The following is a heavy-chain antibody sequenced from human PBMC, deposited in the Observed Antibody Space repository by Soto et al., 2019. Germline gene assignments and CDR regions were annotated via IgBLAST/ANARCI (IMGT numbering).Heavy chain of an antibody. CDR1: GGSFRSYV. V-gene: IGHV1-69*01. J-gene: IGHJ5*02. CDR2: IITMFGTA. Sequence: QVHLVQSGAEVKHPRSSVRVYCTASGGSFRSYVISWVRPATGQGREWLGGIITMFGTANYEQRFQARLTINADERTNTAYMEPSTLSFEDSAGYYCATSSRKHCRGDTCVENWFEPWGQGSRVTVSS. CDR3: ATSSRKHCRGDTCVENWFEP. D-gene: IGHD2-21*02.